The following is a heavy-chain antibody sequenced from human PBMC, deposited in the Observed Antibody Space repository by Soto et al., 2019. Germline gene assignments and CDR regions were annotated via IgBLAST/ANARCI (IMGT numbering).Heavy chain of an antibody. CDR3: ARDPLEGGWAARPGSWFDP. V-gene: IGHV4-4*07. D-gene: IGHD6-6*01. CDR1: GGSISGYY. CDR2: IYTTGST. Sequence: SETLSLTCKVSGGSISGYYWSWIRQTAGKGLEWIGRIYTTGSTMYNPSLRSRVTMSIDTSTNQFALKLTSVTAADTAVYYCARDPLEGGWAARPGSWFDPWGQGTLVTVSS. J-gene: IGHJ5*02.